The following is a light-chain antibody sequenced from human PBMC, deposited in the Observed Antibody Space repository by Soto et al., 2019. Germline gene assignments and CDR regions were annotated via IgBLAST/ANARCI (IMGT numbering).Light chain of an antibody. J-gene: IGKJ4*01. V-gene: IGKV4-1*01. Sequence: DIVMTQSPDSLAVSLGERATINCKSSQSVLYSSNNKNYLAWYQQKPGKPPKLLIYWASTRESGVPDRFSGSGSGKDFTLTISRLKAEDGAVYYCQQYYSTPVTFGGGTKVEIK. CDR2: WAS. CDR3: QQYYSTPVT. CDR1: QSVLYSSNNKNY.